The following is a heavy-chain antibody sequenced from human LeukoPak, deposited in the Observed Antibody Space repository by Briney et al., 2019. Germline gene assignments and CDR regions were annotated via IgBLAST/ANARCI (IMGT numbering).Heavy chain of an antibody. V-gene: IGHV5-51*01. CDR2: IYPGDFDT. CDR3: ARHSGTIFGVVPFDP. CDR1: GYSFTSYW. Sequence: GESLKISCKGSGYSFTSYWIGWVRQMPGKGLEWMGIIYPGDFDTRYSPSFQGQVTISADKSISTAYLQWSSLKASDTAMYYCARHSGTIFGVVPFDPWGQGTLVTVSS. D-gene: IGHD3-3*01. J-gene: IGHJ5*02.